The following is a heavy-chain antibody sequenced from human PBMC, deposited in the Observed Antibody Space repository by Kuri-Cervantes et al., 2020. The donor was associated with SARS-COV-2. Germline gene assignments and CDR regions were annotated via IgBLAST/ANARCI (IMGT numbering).Heavy chain of an antibody. CDR2: INHSGSA. CDR3: ARASTTIYGVLIALFSSNAFGV. J-gene: IGHJ3*01. Sequence: SETLSLTCAVYGGSFSGFYWSRIRQPPGKGLEWIGEINHSGSANYSPSLKSRVTISVDTSKNQFSLRLSSVTAADTGVYYCARASTTIYGVLIALFSSNAFGVWGQGTMVTVSS. V-gene: IGHV4-34*01. CDR1: GGSFSGFY. D-gene: IGHD3-3*01.